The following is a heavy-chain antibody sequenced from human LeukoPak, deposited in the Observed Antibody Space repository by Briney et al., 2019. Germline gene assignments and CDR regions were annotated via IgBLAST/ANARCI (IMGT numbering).Heavy chain of an antibody. J-gene: IGHJ5*02. CDR2: IYTSGST. V-gene: IGHV4-4*07. D-gene: IGHD6-13*01. CDR3: ARETVRSGYSSSRGTNWFDP. CDR1: GGSISSYY. Sequence: SETLSLTCTVSGGSISSYYWSWIRQPAGKGLEWIGRIYTSGSTNYNPSLKSRVTMSVDTSKNQFSLKLSSVTAADTAVYYCARETVRSGYSSSRGTNWFDPWGQGTLVTVSS.